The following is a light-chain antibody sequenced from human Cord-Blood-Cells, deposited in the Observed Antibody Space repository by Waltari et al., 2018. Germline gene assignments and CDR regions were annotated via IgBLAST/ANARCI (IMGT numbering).Light chain of an antibody. CDR3: QQYYSTPLT. Sequence: DIMMTQSPDSLAVSLGERATINCKSRPSVLYSSNNKNYLAWYQQKPGQPPKLLIYWASTRESGVPDRFSGSGSGTDFTLTISSLQAEDVAVYYCQQYYSTPLTFGGGTKVEIK. CDR1: PSVLYSSNNKNY. CDR2: WAS. J-gene: IGKJ4*01. V-gene: IGKV4-1*01.